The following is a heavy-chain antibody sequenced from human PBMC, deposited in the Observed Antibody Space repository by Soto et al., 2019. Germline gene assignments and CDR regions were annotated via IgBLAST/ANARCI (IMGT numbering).Heavy chain of an antibody. D-gene: IGHD1-26*01. CDR3: ARGKWEVRFDN. V-gene: IGHV4-34*01. J-gene: IGHJ4*02. Sequence: QVQLQQWGAGLLKPSETLSLTCAVYGGSFSGYYWSWIRQPPGKGLEWIGEINHGGSTNYNPSLKSRVTISVDTSKNQFSLKLSSVTAADTAVYYCARGKWEVRFDNWGQGTLVTVSS. CDR1: GGSFSGYY. CDR2: INHGGST.